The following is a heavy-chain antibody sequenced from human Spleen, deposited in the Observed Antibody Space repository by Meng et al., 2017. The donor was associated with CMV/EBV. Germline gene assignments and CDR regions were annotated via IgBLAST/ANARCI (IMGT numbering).Heavy chain of an antibody. V-gene: IGHV3-48*04. CDR2: ISSSSSTI. Sequence: GESLKISCAASGFTFSSYSMNWVRQAPGKGLEWVSYISSSSSTIYYADSVKGRFTISRDNAKNSLYLQMDSLRAEDTAVYYCAITHVAVDYWGQGTLVTVSS. J-gene: IGHJ4*02. D-gene: IGHD6-13*01. CDR1: GFTFSSYS. CDR3: AITHVAVDY.